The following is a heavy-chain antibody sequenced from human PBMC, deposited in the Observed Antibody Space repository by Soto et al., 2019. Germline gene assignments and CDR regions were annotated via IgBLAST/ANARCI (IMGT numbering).Heavy chain of an antibody. CDR2: ISGSGSST. D-gene: IGHD3-10*01. Sequence: GSLRLSCAASGFTFSTYAMSWVRQAPGKGLEWVSGISGSGSSTHYGDSVKGRFTISRDNSKNTLYLQMNSLRVEDTAIYYCAKDLYGSGNYRFDSWGQGTLVTVSS. CDR3: AKDLYGSGNYRFDS. V-gene: IGHV3-23*01. J-gene: IGHJ4*02. CDR1: GFTFSTYA.